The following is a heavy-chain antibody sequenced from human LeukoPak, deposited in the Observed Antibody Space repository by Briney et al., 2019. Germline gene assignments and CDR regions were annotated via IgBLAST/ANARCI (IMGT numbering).Heavy chain of an antibody. CDR2: ISWNGGSI. CDR1: GFTFDDYA. Sequence: GGTLTLSCAASGFTFDDYAMHWVRQAPGKGLEWVSDISWNGGSIGYADSVKGRFTISRDNAKNSLYLQMNSLRAEDTALYYCAKEGYGDYVEAFDIWGQGTMVTVSS. CDR3: AKEGYGDYVEAFDI. V-gene: IGHV3-9*01. D-gene: IGHD4-17*01. J-gene: IGHJ3*02.